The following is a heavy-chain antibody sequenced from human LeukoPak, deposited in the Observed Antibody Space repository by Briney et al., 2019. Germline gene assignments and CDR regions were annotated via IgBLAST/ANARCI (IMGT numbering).Heavy chain of an antibody. CDR1: GFTFSSYA. Sequence: GGSLRLSCAASGFTFSSYAMSWVRQAPGKGLEWVSAISGSSGSTYYADSVKGRFTISRDNSKNTLYLQMNSLRAEDTAVYYCAKFGYCSSTSCYFYGSGSYDFDYWGQGTLVTVSS. D-gene: IGHD2-2*03. V-gene: IGHV3-23*01. CDR3: AKFGYCSSTSCYFYGSGSYDFDY. J-gene: IGHJ4*02. CDR2: ISGSSGST.